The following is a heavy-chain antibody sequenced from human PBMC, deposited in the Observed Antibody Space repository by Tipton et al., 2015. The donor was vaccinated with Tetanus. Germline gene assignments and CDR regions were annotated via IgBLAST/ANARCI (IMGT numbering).Heavy chain of an antibody. CDR3: AREMTRLFDI. J-gene: IGHJ2*01. Sequence: TLSLTCTVSGGPISGHYWSWIRQTPGRGLEWIGYISYAGYTSYSPSLKNRVTMSVDTSKNQFSLKLKSVTAADTAVYYCAREMTRLFDIWGRGALVTVSP. D-gene: IGHD5-12*01. V-gene: IGHV4-59*11. CDR2: ISYAGYT. CDR1: GGPISGHY.